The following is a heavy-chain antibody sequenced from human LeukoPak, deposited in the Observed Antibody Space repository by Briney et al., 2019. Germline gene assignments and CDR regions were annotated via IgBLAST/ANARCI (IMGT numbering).Heavy chain of an antibody. Sequence: SETLSLTCAVSGGSIINSNWWSWVRQPPGKGLEWIGEIDHSGSTSYNPSLKSRVTMSVDRSQNQFSLRLSTVTAADTAVYYCARVIAAAGRWGYYYYYYGMDVWGQGTTVTVSS. J-gene: IGHJ6*02. V-gene: IGHV4-4*02. D-gene: IGHD6-13*01. CDR2: IDHSGST. CDR1: GGSIINSNW. CDR3: ARVIAAAGRWGYYYYYYGMDV.